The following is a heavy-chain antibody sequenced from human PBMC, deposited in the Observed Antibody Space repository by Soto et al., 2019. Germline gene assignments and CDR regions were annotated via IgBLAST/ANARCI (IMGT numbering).Heavy chain of an antibody. Sequence: PGGSLRLSCAASGFTVSSNYMSWVRQAPGRGLEWVGRTRDKFNRYTTEYAASVTGRFTISRDDSQNSLYLQMDSLKTEDTAVYYCAKTFGNAWDSHYLDRWGRGTLVTVSS. V-gene: IGHV3-72*01. CDR1: GFTVSSNY. J-gene: IGHJ4*02. CDR3: AKTFGNAWDSHYLDR. D-gene: IGHD1-26*01. CDR2: TRDKFNRYTT.